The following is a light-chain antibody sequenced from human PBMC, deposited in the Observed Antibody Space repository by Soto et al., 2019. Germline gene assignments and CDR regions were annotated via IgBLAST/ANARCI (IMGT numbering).Light chain of an antibody. V-gene: IGLV2-11*01. Sequence: QSVLTQPRSASGSPGQSITISCTGTSSDVGGYNYVSWYQQHPAKAPKIIIFDVSKRPSGVPNRFSGSKSGNTASLTISGLRAEEEADYYCCSYVGRNTYVFGTGTKLTVL. CDR2: DVS. CDR1: SSDVGGYNY. CDR3: CSYVGRNTYV. J-gene: IGLJ1*01.